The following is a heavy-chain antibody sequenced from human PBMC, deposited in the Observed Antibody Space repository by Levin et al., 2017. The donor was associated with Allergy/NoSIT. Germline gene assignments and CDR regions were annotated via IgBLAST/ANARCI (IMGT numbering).Heavy chain of an antibody. D-gene: IGHD4-17*01. CDR1: GFTVSSNY. J-gene: IGHJ3*02. CDR3: AGRDYLAFDI. Sequence: GESLKISCAASGFTVSSNYMSWVRQAPGKGLEWVSVIYSGGSTYYADSVKGRFTISRDNSKNTLYLQMNSLRAEDTAVYYCAGRDYLAFDIWGQGTMVTGSS. CDR2: IYSGGST. V-gene: IGHV3-53*01.